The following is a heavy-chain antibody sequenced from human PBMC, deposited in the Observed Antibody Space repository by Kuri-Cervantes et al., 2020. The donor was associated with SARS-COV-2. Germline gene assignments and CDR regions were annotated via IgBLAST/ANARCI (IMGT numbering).Heavy chain of an antibody. CDR3: AREEVLAVAGTGGFDY. CDR1: GFTFDDYG. J-gene: IGHJ4*02. V-gene: IGHV3-20*04. D-gene: IGHD6-19*01. CDR2: INWNGGST. Sequence: GESLKISCAASGFTFDDYGMSWVRQAPGKGLEWVSGINWNGGSTGYADSVKGRFTISRDNAKNSLYLQMNSLRAEDTAVYYCAREEVLAVAGTGGFDYWGQGTLVTVSS.